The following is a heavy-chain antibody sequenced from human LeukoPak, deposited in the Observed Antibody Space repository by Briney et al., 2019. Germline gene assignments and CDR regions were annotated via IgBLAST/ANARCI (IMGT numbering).Heavy chain of an antibody. D-gene: IGHD2/OR15-2a*01. V-gene: IGHV3-48*03. CDR2: ISTSGSTT. Sequence: GGSLRLSCAASGFTFSSFEMNWVRQAPGKWLEWVSYISTSGSTTYYADSVEGRFTISRDNAKNSLYLQMNSLRADDTAVYHCATGASALWHPYYFDYWGQGTLVTVSS. CDR1: GFTFSSFE. CDR3: ATGASALWHPYYFDY. J-gene: IGHJ4*02.